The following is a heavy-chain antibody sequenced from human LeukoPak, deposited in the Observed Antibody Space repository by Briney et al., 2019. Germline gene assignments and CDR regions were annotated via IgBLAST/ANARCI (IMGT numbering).Heavy chain of an antibody. CDR3: AKDQLRQWLPFDAFDI. V-gene: IGHV3-30*02. Sequence: PGRSLRLSCAASGFTFSSYGMHWVRQAPGEGLEWVAFIRYDGSNKYYADSVKGRFTISRDNSKNTLYLQMNSLRAEDTAVYYCAKDQLRQWLPFDAFDIWGQGTMVTVSS. D-gene: IGHD6-19*01. CDR2: IRYDGSNK. J-gene: IGHJ3*02. CDR1: GFTFSSYG.